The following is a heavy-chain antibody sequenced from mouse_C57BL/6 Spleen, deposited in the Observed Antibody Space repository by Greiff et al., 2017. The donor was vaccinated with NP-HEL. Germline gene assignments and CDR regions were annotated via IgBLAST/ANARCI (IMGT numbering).Heavy chain of an antibody. J-gene: IGHJ4*01. Sequence: DVKLQESGPGLVKPSQSLSLTCSVTGYSITSGYYWNWIRQFPGNKLEWMGYISYDGSNNYNPSLKNRISITRDTSKNQFFLKLNSVTTEDTATYYCARAYYGYAMDYWGQGTSVTVSS. CDR2: ISYDGSN. CDR3: ARAYYGYAMDY. D-gene: IGHD1-1*01. V-gene: IGHV3-6*01. CDR1: GYSITSGYY.